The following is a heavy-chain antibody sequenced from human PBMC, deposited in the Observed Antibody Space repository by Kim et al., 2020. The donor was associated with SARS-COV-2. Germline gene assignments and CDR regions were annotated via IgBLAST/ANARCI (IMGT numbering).Heavy chain of an antibody. V-gene: IGHV3-23*01. CDR3: AKNRGYCTGGACYSDY. J-gene: IGHJ4*02. CDR1: GFTFNNFA. CDR2: ISANAADA. Sequence: GGSLRLSCAASGFTFNNFAMTWVRQAPGEGLEWVSAISANAADAYYADSVEGRFTISRDNSKNTLYLQMNSLRVEDTAVYYCAKNRGYCTGGACYSDYWGQRSLVTVSS. D-gene: IGHD2-8*02.